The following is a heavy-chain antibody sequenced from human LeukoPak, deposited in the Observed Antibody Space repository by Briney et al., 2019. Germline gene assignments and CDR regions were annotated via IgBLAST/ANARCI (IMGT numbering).Heavy chain of an antibody. CDR2: ISGSGGST. J-gene: IGHJ6*02. V-gene: IGHV3-23*01. Sequence: PGGSLRLSCAASGFTFSSYAMSWVRQAPGKGLEWVSAISGSGGSTDYADSVKGRFTISRDNSKNTLHLQMNSLRAEDTAEYYCAIDRRVGGYYGLDVWGQGTTVTVSS. CDR1: GFTFSSYA. CDR3: AIDRRVGGYYGLDV.